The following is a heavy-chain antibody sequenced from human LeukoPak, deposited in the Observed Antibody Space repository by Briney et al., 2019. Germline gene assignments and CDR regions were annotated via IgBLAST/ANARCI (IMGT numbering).Heavy chain of an antibody. CDR2: IIRILGIA. CDR1: GGTFSSYT. J-gene: IGHJ3*02. D-gene: IGHD2-21*02. Sequence: SVKVSCKASGGTFSSYTISWVRQAPGQGLEWMGRIIRILGIANYAQKFQGRVTITADKSTSTAYMELSSLRSEDTAVYYCARAYCGGDCYSGGAFDIWGQGTMVTVSS. CDR3: ARAYCGGDCYSGGAFDI. V-gene: IGHV1-69*02.